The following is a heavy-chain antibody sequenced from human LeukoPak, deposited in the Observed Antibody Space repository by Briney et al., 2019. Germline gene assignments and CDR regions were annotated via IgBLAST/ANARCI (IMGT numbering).Heavy chain of an antibody. D-gene: IGHD6-19*01. V-gene: IGHV4-34*01. Sequence: SETLSLTCAVSGGSFSGYYWSWIRQPPGKGLEWIGEINHSGSTNYNPSLKSRVTISVDTSKNQFSLKLSSVTAADTAVYYCARESPYSSGWYGYWGQGTLVTVSS. CDR1: GGSFSGYY. J-gene: IGHJ4*02. CDR2: INHSGST. CDR3: ARESPYSSGWYGY.